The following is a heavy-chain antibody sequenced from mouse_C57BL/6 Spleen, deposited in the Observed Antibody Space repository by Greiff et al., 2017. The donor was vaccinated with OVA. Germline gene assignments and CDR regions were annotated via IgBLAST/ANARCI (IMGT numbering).Heavy chain of an antibody. J-gene: IGHJ1*03. V-gene: IGHV5-4*01. D-gene: IGHD1-1*01. CDR3: ARDGITTVVAYWYFDV. CDR1: GFTFSSYA. Sequence: EVKLEESGGGLVKPGGSLKLSCAASGFTFSSYAMSWVRQTPEKRLEWVATISDGGSYTYYPDNVKGRFTISRDNAKNNLYLQMSHLKSEDTAMYYCARDGITTVVAYWYFDVWGTGTTVTVSS. CDR2: ISDGGSYT.